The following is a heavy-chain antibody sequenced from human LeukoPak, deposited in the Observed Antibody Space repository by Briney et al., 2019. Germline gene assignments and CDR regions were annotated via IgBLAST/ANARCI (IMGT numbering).Heavy chain of an antibody. CDR2: IWYDASNK. J-gene: IGHJ4*02. D-gene: IGHD3-9*01. CDR3: ATDISTHYFGS. CDR1: GISFRSYG. V-gene: IGHV3-33*01. Sequence: TGRSLRLSCAASGISFRSYGMHWVRQAPGKGLEWVPFIWYDASNKYYAESVKGRFTISRDNSRNTVFLQMNSLRAEDTAIYYCATDISTHYFGSWGQGTLVTVSS.